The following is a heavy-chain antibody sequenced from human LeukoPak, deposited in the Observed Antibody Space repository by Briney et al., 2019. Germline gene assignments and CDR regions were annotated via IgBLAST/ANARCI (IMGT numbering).Heavy chain of an antibody. D-gene: IGHD3-10*01. CDR3: ARKPFIKKPHPLDY. CDR1: GGTFSSYA. Sequence: SVKVSCKASGGTFSSYAISWVRQAPGQGLEWMGGIIPIFGTANYAQKFQGRVTITADESTSTAYMELSSLRSEDTAVYYCARKPFIKKPHPLDYWGQGTLATVSS. CDR2: IIPIFGTA. J-gene: IGHJ4*02. V-gene: IGHV1-69*01.